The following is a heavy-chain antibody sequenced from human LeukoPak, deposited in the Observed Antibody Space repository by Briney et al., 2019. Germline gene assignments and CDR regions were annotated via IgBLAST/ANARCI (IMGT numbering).Heavy chain of an antibody. V-gene: IGHV4-38-2*02. D-gene: IGHD1-20*01. CDR2: IYHSGST. Sequence: PSETLSLTCTVSGGSISSGYYWGWIRQPPGKGLEWIGSIYHSGSTYYNPSLKSRVTISVDTSKNQFSLKLSSVTAADTAVYYCARDHNWSDRGGDFDYWGQGTLVTVSS. CDR3: ARDHNWSDRGGDFDY. CDR1: GGSISSGYY. J-gene: IGHJ4*02.